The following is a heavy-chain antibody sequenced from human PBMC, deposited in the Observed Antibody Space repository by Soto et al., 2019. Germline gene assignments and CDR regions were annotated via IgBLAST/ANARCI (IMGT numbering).Heavy chain of an antibody. CDR1: GYTFTSYY. V-gene: IGHV1-46*01. CDR2: INPSGGST. CDR3: ARDPAAPPLYYYYGMDV. D-gene: IGHD6-13*01. J-gene: IGHJ6*02. Sequence: QVQLVQSGAEVKKPGASVKVSCKASGYTFTSYYMHWVRQAPGQGLEWMGIINPSGGSTSYAQKFQRRVTMTRDTSTSTVYMELSSLRSEDTAVYYCARDPAAPPLYYYYGMDVWGQGTTVTVSS.